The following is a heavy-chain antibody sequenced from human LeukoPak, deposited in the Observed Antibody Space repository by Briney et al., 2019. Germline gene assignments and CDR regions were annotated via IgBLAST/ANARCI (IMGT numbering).Heavy chain of an antibody. Sequence: AGGSLRLSCAASGLTFSSHWMHWVRQAPGKGLEWVANIRQDGSEKYYVDSVKGRFTISRDNAKNSLYLQMNSLRAEDTAVYYCARDGGAAAAPFDPWGQGTLVTVSS. V-gene: IGHV3-7*01. CDR2: IRQDGSEK. CDR3: ARDGGAAAAPFDP. J-gene: IGHJ5*02. CDR1: GLTFSSHW. D-gene: IGHD6-13*01.